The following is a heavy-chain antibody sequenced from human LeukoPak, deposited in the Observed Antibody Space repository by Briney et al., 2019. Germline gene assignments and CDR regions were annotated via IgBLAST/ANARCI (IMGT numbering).Heavy chain of an antibody. CDR2: ISGGGTST. Sequence: GGSLTLSCAASGFTFTTYAMSWVRQAPGKGLEGVSTISGGGTSTYSADSVKGLFTISRDNSKNTLYLQKNSLRAEDTAVYYCAKGLGSATGKFDYWGQGALVTVSS. CDR3: AKGLGSATGKFDY. V-gene: IGHV3-23*01. J-gene: IGHJ4*02. D-gene: IGHD6-13*01. CDR1: GFTFTTYA.